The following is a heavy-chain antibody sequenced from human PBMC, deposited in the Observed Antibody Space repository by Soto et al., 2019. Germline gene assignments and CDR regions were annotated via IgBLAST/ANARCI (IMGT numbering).Heavy chain of an antibody. J-gene: IGHJ6*02. V-gene: IGHV1-18*01. Sequence: GASVKVSCKASGYTFTSYGISWVRQAPGQGLEWMGWISAYNGNTNYAQKLQGRVTMTTDTSTSTAYMELRSLRSDDTAVYYCARDTLVSDRTIYYYGMDVWGQGTRVTVSS. D-gene: IGHD2-8*01. CDR1: GYTFTSYG. CDR3: ARDTLVSDRTIYYYGMDV. CDR2: ISAYNGNT.